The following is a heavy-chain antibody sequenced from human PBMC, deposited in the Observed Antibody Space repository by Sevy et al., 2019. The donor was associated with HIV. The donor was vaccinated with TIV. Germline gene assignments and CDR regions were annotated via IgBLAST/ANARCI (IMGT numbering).Heavy chain of an antibody. Sequence: GGSLRLSCAASGFTFSSFAMSWVRQVPGKGLEWVSSINGRGGSTYYADSVKGRVTLSRDNSKNTLFLQMDSLRAEDTAIYYCARPTPRIAASRAAFFDYWGQGTLVTVSS. CDR3: ARPTPRIAASRAAFFDY. CDR1: GFTFSSFA. J-gene: IGHJ4*02. V-gene: IGHV3-23*01. D-gene: IGHD6-13*01. CDR2: INGRGGST.